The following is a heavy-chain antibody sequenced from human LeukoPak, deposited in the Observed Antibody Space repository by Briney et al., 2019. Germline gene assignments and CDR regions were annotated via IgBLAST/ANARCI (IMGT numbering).Heavy chain of an antibody. D-gene: IGHD5-12*01. V-gene: IGHV4-39*01. J-gene: IGHJ4*02. Sequence: SETLSLTCTVSGGFISSSRYYWGWIRQPPGKGLEWIGSIYYTGSTYYNPSLRSRVSISVDTSKTQFTLKLSSVTAADTAVYYRARRGVVATPDANFWGQGTLVTVSS. CDR2: IYYTGST. CDR3: ARRGVVATPDANF. CDR1: GGFISSSRYY.